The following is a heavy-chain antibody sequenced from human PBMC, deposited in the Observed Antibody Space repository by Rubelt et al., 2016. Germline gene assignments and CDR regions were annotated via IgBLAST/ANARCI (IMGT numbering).Heavy chain of an antibody. CDR1: GFTVTSHY. CDR2: IYSNGGT. CDR3: ARGGAFDV. V-gene: IGHV3-53*04. Sequence: VQLVESGGGVVQPGGSLRLSCAASGFTVTSHYMSWVCQAPGTGLEWVSVIYSNGGTYYADSVKGRFTISRHSSKNTVYLQMNSLTADDTAMYYCARGGAFDVWGLGTMVTVSS. J-gene: IGHJ3*01.